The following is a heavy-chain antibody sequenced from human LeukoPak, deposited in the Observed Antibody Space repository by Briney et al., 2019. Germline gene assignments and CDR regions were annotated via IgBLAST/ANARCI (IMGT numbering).Heavy chain of an antibody. Sequence: PGGSLRLSCAASGFTFSSYGMHWVRQAPGKGLEWVAVISYDGSNKYYADSVKGRFTISRDNSKNTLYLQMNSLRAEDTAVYYCAKEQTPTRSSSWWTNDAFDIWGQGQWSPSLQ. CDR1: GFTFSSYG. CDR3: AKEQTPTRSSSWWTNDAFDI. V-gene: IGHV3-30*18. J-gene: IGHJ3*02. CDR2: ISYDGSNK. D-gene: IGHD6-13*01.